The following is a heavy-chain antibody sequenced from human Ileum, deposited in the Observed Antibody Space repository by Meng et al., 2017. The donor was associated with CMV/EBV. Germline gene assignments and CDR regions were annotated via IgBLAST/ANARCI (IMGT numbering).Heavy chain of an antibody. Sequence: QVQLEQSGSGWKKPGASVKICCKASGFTFSRYNNNWVRQAPGQWLEWVGYIHPKTGNPTYVQGFTGRFVFSLDTSVSTAYLQISSLKAEDTAVYYCATGSVAADGKGYCGQGTLVTVSS. D-gene: IGHD6-13*01. CDR2: IHPKTGNP. CDR3: ATGSVAADGKGY. J-gene: IGHJ4*02. V-gene: IGHV7-4-1*02. CDR1: GFTFSRYN.